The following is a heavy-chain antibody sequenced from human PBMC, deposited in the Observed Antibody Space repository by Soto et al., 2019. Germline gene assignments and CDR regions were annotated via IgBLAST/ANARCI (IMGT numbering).Heavy chain of an antibody. J-gene: IGHJ4*02. CDR3: VTDLNWQGH. CDR1: GFSFSSVW. V-gene: IGHV3-7*01. CDR2: IKYDGSEE. Sequence: GGSLTLSCVVSGFSFSSVWMTWVRQAPGKGLECVANIKYDGSEEYYVDSVKGRFTISRDNAKNSLYLQMNSLRDEESAVYYCVTDLNWQGHWGQGT.